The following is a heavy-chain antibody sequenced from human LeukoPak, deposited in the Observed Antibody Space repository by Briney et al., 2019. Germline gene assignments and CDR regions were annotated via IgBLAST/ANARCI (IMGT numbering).Heavy chain of an antibody. J-gene: IGHJ3*02. CDR3: AREPAEISFITRSLGTSDAFDI. Sequence: GGSLRLSCAASGFTFSSYAMYWVRQAPGKGLEWVSSISSSSSYIHYADSVKGRFTISRDNAKNSLYLQMNSLRAEDTAVYYCAREPAEISFITRSLGTSDAFDIWGQGTMVTVSS. CDR1: GFTFSSYA. V-gene: IGHV3-21*01. D-gene: IGHD1/OR15-1a*01. CDR2: ISSSSSYI.